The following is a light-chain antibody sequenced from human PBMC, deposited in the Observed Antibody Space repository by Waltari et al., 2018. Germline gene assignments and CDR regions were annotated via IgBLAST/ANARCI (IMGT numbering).Light chain of an antibody. V-gene: IGKV1-6*01. CDR2: AAS. CDR3: LQDYNYPPWT. Sequence: AIQMTQSPSSLSASVGDRVTITCRASQGIRNDLGWYQQKPGKPPKLLIYAASSLQSGVPSRFSGSGSGTDFTLTINSLQPEDFATYYCLQDYNYPPWTFGQGTKVEIK. J-gene: IGKJ1*01. CDR1: QGIRND.